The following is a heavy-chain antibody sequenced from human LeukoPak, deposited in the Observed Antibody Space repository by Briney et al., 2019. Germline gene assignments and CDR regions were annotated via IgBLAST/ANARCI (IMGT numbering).Heavy chain of an antibody. Sequence: PGGSLRLSCAASGFTFSSYSMNWVRQAPGKGLEWVSSISSSSSYIYYADSVKGRFTISRDNAKNSLYLQMNSLRAEDTAVYYCASQSGSYFRAFDIWGQGTMVTASS. V-gene: IGHV3-21*01. J-gene: IGHJ3*02. CDR1: GFTFSSYS. D-gene: IGHD1-26*01. CDR2: ISSSSSYI. CDR3: ASQSGSYFRAFDI.